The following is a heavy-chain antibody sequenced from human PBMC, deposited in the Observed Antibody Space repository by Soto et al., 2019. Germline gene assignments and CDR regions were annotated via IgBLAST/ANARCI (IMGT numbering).Heavy chain of an antibody. CDR1: GFTFSSYG. J-gene: IGHJ4*02. CDR3: ARGVWEMATIDY. CDR2: IWYDGSNK. D-gene: IGHD1-26*01. Sequence: QVQLVESGGGVVQPGRSLRLSCAASGFTFSSYGMHWVRQAPGKGLEWVAVIWYDGSNKYYADSVKGRFTISRDNSKNTLYLQMNSPRAEDTAVYYCARGVWEMATIDYWGQGTLVTVSS. V-gene: IGHV3-33*01.